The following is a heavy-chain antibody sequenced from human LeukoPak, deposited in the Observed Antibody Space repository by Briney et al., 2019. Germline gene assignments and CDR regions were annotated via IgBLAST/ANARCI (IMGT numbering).Heavy chain of an antibody. D-gene: IGHD1-26*01. Sequence: SQTLSLTCTVSGGSISSGDYYWRWIRQPPGKGLEWIGSIYYSGSTYYNPSLKSRVTISVDTSKNQFSLKLSSVTAADTAVYYCARGPPRGATGYYMDVWGKGTTVTVSS. V-gene: IGHV4-39*01. CDR1: GGSISSGDYY. J-gene: IGHJ6*03. CDR3: ARGPPRGATGYYMDV. CDR2: IYYSGST.